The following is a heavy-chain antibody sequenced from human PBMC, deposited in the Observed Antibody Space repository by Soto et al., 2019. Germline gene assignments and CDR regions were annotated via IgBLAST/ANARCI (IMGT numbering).Heavy chain of an antibody. V-gene: IGHV2-5*02. D-gene: IGHD3-16*02. CDR1: GFSLSTSGVG. CDR2: IYWDDDK. J-gene: IGHJ4*02. CDR3: AHSPREDYIWGSYRSPYYFDY. Sequence: QITLKESGPTLVNPTQTLTLTCTFSGFSLSTSGVGVGWIRQPPGKALEWLALIYWDDDKRYSPSLKSRLTITKDTSKNQVVLTMTNMDPVDTATYYCAHSPREDYIWGSYRSPYYFDYWGQGTLVTVSS.